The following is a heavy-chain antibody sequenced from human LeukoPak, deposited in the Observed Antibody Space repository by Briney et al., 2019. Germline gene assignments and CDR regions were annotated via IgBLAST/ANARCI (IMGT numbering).Heavy chain of an antibody. CDR1: GFTFSSYS. V-gene: IGHV3-21*04. J-gene: IGHJ4*02. CDR2: ISSSSSYI. D-gene: IGHD1-1*01. CDR3: AKATGTFYYFDY. Sequence: GGSLRLSCAASGFTFSSYSMNWVRQAPGKGLEWVSSISSSSSYIYYADSVKGRFTISRDNAKNSLYLQMNSLRAEDTAVYYCAKATGTFYYFDYWGQGTLVTVSS.